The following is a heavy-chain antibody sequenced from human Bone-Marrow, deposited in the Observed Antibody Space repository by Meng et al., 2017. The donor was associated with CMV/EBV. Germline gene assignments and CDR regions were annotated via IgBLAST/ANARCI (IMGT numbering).Heavy chain of an antibody. Sequence: TVSGGSISSGGYYWSWIRQHPGKGLEWIGYIYYSVSTYYNPSLKSRVTISVDTSKNQFSLKLSSVTAADTAVYYCARSTLYQLLDFWGQGTLVTVSS. D-gene: IGHD2-2*01. V-gene: IGHV4-31*03. CDR3: ARSTLYQLLDF. CDR2: IYYSVST. J-gene: IGHJ4*02. CDR1: GGSISSGGYY.